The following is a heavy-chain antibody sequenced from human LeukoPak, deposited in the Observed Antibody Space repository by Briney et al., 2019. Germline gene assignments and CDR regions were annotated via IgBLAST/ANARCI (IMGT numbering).Heavy chain of an antibody. CDR3: ARSPGYTNGRQFDF. V-gene: IGHV3-33*01. Sequence: GRSLRLSCAASGLTFSNYVMHWVRQAPGKGLEWVAVIWYDGSDKYYADSVKGRFTISRDNSKSSLYLQMNSLRAEDSAVYYCARSPGYTNGRQFDFWGQGTLVSVSS. J-gene: IGHJ4*02. CDR2: IWYDGSDK. D-gene: IGHD6-19*01. CDR1: GLTFSNYV.